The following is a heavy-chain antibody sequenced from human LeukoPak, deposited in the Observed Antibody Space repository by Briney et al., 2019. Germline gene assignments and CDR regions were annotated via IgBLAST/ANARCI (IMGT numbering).Heavy chain of an antibody. D-gene: IGHD4-17*01. CDR1: GFPFSNYY. J-gene: IGHJ4*02. V-gene: IGHV3-21*01. Sequence: GGSLRLSCAASGFPFSNYYMNWVRQAPGKGLEWVSSISSSSNHVYYVDSVKGRFTISRGNAKNSVYLQMNSLRAEDTAVYYCARLFYGDYGYFDYWGQGTLVTVSS. CDR2: ISSSSNHV. CDR3: ARLFYGDYGYFDY.